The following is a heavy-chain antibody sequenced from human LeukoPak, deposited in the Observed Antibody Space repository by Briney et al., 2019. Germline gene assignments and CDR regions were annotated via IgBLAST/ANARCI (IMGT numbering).Heavy chain of an antibody. V-gene: IGHV4-30-4*08. J-gene: IGHJ4*02. CDR3: ARDGSNYAALDY. CDR2: IYYSGST. CDR1: GGSISSGDYY. Sequence: SETLSLTCTVSGGSISSGDYYWSWIRQPPGKGLEWIGYIYYSGSTYCNPSLKSRVTISVDTSKNQFSLKLSSVTAADTAVYYCARDGSNYAALDYWGQGTLVTVSS. D-gene: IGHD4-11*01.